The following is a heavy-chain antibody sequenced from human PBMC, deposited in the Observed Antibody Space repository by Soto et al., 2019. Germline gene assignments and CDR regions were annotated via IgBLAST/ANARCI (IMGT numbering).Heavy chain of an antibody. Sequence: QVQLQESGPGLVKPSETLSLTCTVSGGSISSHYWSWIRPPPGKGLEWIAYIYYSGSTNFNPSLKSRVTIPVDTSKNLFSLKLSSVPAADTAVYYCAGQRDGYCSGGSCYSGKELDVLVHGTTVTVSS. CDR3: AGQRDGYCSGGSCYSGKELDV. CDR1: GGSISSHY. V-gene: IGHV4-59*11. J-gene: IGHJ6*02. D-gene: IGHD2-15*01. CDR2: IYYSGST.